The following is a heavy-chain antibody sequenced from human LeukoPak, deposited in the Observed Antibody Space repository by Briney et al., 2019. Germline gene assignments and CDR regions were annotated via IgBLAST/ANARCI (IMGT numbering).Heavy chain of an antibody. D-gene: IGHD3-3*01. CDR2: IVVGSGNT. CDR1: GFTFTSSA. Sequence: GTSVKVSRKASGFTFTSSAMQWVRQARGQRLEWIGWIVVGSGNTNYAQKFQERVTITRDMSTSTAYMELSSLRSEDTAVYYCAADPNFWSGYYEETQFDPWGQGTLVTVSS. V-gene: IGHV1-58*02. CDR3: AADPNFWSGYYEETQFDP. J-gene: IGHJ5*02.